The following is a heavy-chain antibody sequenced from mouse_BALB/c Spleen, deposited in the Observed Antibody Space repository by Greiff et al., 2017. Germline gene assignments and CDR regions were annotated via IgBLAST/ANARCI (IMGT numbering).Heavy chain of an antibody. CDR2: IWGDGST. CDR3: ATAYCRYDWYLDV. CDR1: GFSLTGYG. D-gene: IGHD2-14*01. V-gene: IGHV2-6-7*01. Sequence: VKLQESGPGLVAPSQSLSITCTVSGFSLTGYGVNWVRQPPGKGLEWLGMIWGDGSTDYNSALKSRLSISKDNSKSQVFLKMNSLQTDDTARYYGATAYCRYDWYLDVWGAGTTVTVSS. J-gene: IGHJ1*01.